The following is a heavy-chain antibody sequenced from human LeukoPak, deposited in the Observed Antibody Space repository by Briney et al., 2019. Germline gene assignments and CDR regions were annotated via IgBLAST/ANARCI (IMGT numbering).Heavy chain of an antibody. Sequence: SVKASCKASGGTFSSYAISWVRQAPGQGLEWMGRIIPILGIANYAQKFQGRVTITADKSTSTAYMELSSLRSEDTAVYYCASVLGYCSGGSCYKHFDYWGQGTLVTVSS. D-gene: IGHD2-15*01. CDR2: IIPILGIA. V-gene: IGHV1-69*04. J-gene: IGHJ4*02. CDR1: GGTFSSYA. CDR3: ASVLGYCSGGSCYKHFDY.